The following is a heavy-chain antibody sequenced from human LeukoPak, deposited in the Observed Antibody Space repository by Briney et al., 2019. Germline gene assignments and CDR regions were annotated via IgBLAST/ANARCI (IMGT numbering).Heavy chain of an antibody. J-gene: IGHJ4*02. CDR3: VRDGGVSGYDLLDY. D-gene: IGHD5-12*01. Sequence: QPGGSLRLSCAASGFTFSNYWMTWVRQAPGKGLEWVAHINQDGSKEYYMGSVKARFTISRDNAKNSLSLQMNSLRAEDTAVYYCVRDGGVSGYDLLDYWGQGTLVTVSS. V-gene: IGHV3-7*01. CDR2: INQDGSKE. CDR1: GFTFSNYW.